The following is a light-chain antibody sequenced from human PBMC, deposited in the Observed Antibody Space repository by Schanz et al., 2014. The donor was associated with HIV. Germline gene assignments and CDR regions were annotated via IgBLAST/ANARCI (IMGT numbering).Light chain of an antibody. CDR2: DNN. V-gene: IGLV1-51*01. J-gene: IGLJ2*01. CDR1: SSNIGNNY. Sequence: QSVLTQPPSVSAAPGQKVTISCSGSSSNIGNNYVSWYQQLPGTAPKLLIYDNNKRPSGIPDRFSGSRSGTSASLAISGLQSEDEADYYCATWDVGLHGRVFGGGTKLTVL. CDR3: ATWDVGLHGRV.